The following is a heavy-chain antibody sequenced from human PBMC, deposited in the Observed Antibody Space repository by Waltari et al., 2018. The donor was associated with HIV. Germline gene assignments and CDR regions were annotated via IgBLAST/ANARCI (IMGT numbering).Heavy chain of an antibody. CDR2: ISYDGSNK. J-gene: IGHJ4*02. CDR1: GSTFSSSA. Sequence: QVQLVESGGGVVQPGRSLSLSWAAAGSTFSSSAVHWVRQAPGKGLEWVAVISYDGSNKYYADSVKGRFTISRDNSKNTLYLQMNSLRAEDTAVYYCARDPYYYDSSGYLCYFDYWGQGTLVTVSS. V-gene: IGHV3-30-3*01. CDR3: ARDPYYYDSSGYLCYFDY. D-gene: IGHD3-22*01.